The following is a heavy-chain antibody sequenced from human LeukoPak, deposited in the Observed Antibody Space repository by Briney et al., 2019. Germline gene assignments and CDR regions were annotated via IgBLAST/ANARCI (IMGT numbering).Heavy chain of an antibody. CDR2: IYYGETT. CDR3: ARQVSDYYYYYIDV. CDR1: GGAISSTAYY. V-gene: IGHV4-39*01. J-gene: IGHJ6*03. Sequence: SETLSLTCTVSGGAISSTAYYWDWIRQPPGKGLEWIGSIYYGETTYYNSSLKSRVTVSLNTSKNQFSLSLNSVTAAATAVYYCARQVSDYYYYYIDVWGKGATVTVS. D-gene: IGHD5/OR15-5a*01.